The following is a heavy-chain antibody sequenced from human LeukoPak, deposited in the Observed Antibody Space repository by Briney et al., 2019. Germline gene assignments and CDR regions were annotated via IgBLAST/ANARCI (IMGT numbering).Heavy chain of an antibody. CDR1: GLPFRDYY. Sequence: GGSLRLSWAASGLPFRDYYMSWIRQATGKGLEWVSYISSSDNTIFYADSVKGRFTMSRDNAKNSLYLQMNRLRAEDTAVYYCARVMGSYATDYWGQGTLVTVSS. V-gene: IGHV3-11*04. CDR2: ISSSDNTI. CDR3: ARVMGSYATDY. D-gene: IGHD3-16*01. J-gene: IGHJ4*02.